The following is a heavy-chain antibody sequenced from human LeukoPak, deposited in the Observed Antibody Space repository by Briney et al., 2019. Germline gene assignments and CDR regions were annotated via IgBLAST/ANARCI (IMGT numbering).Heavy chain of an antibody. CDR2: ITAIFRTT. J-gene: IGHJ4*02. V-gene: IGHV1-69*13. D-gene: IGHD3-22*01. Sequence: GASVKVSCKTSGGTFNSYAISWVRQAPGQGLEWVGGITAIFRTTKYAQKFQGRVTITADESMSTVYMELSSLRSEDTAVYYCARHSGYHSTMYLDYWGQGTLVTVSS. CDR3: ARHSGYHSTMYLDY. CDR1: GGTFNSYA.